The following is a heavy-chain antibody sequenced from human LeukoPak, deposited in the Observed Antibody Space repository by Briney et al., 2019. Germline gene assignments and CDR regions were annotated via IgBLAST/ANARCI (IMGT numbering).Heavy chain of an antibody. CDR1: GGSFSGYY. CDR2: INHSGST. J-gene: IGHJ6*03. D-gene: IGHD3-3*01. CDR3: ARERTSYDFWSGYYREYYMDV. V-gene: IGHV4-34*01. Sequence: SETLSLTCAVYGGSFSGYYWSWIRQPPGKGLEWIGEINHSGSTNYNPSLKSRVTISVDTSKNQFSLKLSSVTAADTAVYCCARERTSYDFWSGYYREYYMDVWGKGTTVTVSS.